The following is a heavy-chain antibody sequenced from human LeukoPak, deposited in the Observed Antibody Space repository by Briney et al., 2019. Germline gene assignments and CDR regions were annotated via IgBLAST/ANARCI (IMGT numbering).Heavy chain of an antibody. D-gene: IGHD3-9*01. CDR1: GFTFSSYA. V-gene: IGHV3-23*01. CDR3: AKINAAFLLTGYPDY. CDR2: ISGSGGST. J-gene: IGHJ4*02. Sequence: SGGSLRLSCAASGFTFSSYAMSWVRQAPGKGLEWVSAISGSGGSTYYADSVKGRFTISRDNSKNTLYLQMNSLRAEDTAVYYCAKINAAFLLTGYPDYWGQGTLVSVSS.